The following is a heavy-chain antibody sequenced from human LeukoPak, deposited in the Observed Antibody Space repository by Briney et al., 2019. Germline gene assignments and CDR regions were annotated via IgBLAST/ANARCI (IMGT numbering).Heavy chain of an antibody. CDR3: AKERDTAMVTIDY. CDR2: IRYDGSNK. V-gene: IGHV3-30*02. CDR1: GFTFSSYG. D-gene: IGHD5-18*01. Sequence: GGSLRLSCAASGFTFSSYGMHWVRQAPGKGLEWVAFIRYDGSNKYYADSVKGRLTISRDNSKNTLYLQMNSLRVEDTAVYYCAKERDTAMVTIDYWGQGTLVTVS. J-gene: IGHJ4*02.